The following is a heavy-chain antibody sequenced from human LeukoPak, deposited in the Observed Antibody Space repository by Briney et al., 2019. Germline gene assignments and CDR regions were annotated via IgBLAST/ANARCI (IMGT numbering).Heavy chain of an antibody. CDR2: IYYSGSS. Sequence: SETLSLTCGVSGDSISSYYWSWIRQPPGKGLEWIGDIYYSGSSKYNPSLKSRVTISVDTSKNEFSLKLSSVTAADTAVYYCARVQDPAGGPCDDGSCNSDYFDLWGQGTLVIVSS. CDR1: GDSISSYY. D-gene: IGHD2-15*01. J-gene: IGHJ4*02. CDR3: ARVQDPAGGPCDDGSCNSDYFDL. V-gene: IGHV4-59*01.